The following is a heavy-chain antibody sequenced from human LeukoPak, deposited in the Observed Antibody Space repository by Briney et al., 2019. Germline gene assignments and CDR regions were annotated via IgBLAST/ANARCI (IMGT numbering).Heavy chain of an antibody. CDR3: AGDFVRGVRRMDV. V-gene: IGHV4-34*01. J-gene: IGHJ6*02. CDR1: GGSFRGYY. Sequence: SETLSLTCAVYGGSFRGYYWSWIRQPPGKGLEWIGEINHSGSTNYNPSLKSRVTISLDTSMKKFSLKLSSVTAADTAVYYCAGDFVRGVRRMDVWGQGTTVTVSS. CDR2: INHSGST. D-gene: IGHD3-10*02.